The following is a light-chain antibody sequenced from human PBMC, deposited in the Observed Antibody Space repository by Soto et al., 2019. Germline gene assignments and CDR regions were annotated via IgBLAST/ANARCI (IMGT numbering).Light chain of an antibody. CDR3: LSYEDTAYV. Sequence: QSVLTQPPSASGSPGQSVTISCAGTSSDVGGYNYVSWYQQYPGKVPKLMIYEVSERPSGVPDRFSGSKSGNTAFLTVSGLQAEDEADYYCLSYEDTAYVFGTGTKLTVL. J-gene: IGLJ1*01. CDR1: SSDVGGYNY. CDR2: EVS. V-gene: IGLV2-8*01.